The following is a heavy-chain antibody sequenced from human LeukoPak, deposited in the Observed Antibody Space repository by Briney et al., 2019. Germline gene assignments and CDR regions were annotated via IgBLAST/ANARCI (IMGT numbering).Heavy chain of an antibody. CDR2: IYSGGST. J-gene: IGHJ4*02. CDR3: VRDVTYCSGGSCSEVGYDY. D-gene: IGHD2-15*01. CDR1: GFTVSSNY. V-gene: IGHV3-53*01. Sequence: EGSLRLSCAASGFTVSSNYMSWVRQAPGKGLEWVSVIYSGGSTYYADSVKGRFTISRDNSKNTLYLQMNSLRAEDTAVYYCVRDVTYCSGGSCSEVGYDYWGQGTLVTVSS.